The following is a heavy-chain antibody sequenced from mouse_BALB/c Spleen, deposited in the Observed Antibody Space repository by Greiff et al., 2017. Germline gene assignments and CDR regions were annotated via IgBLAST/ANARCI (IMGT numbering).Heavy chain of an antibody. CDR2: IRNKANGYTT. CDR3: ARDKGTATSFFDY. CDR1: GFTFTDYY. D-gene: IGHD1-2*01. Sequence: DVKLVESGGGLVQPGGSLRLSCATSGFTFTDYYMSWVRQPPGKALEWLGFIRNKANGYTTAYSASVKGRFTISRDNSQSILYLQMNTLRAEDSATYYCARDKGTATSFFDYWGQGTTLTVSS. V-gene: IGHV7-3*02. J-gene: IGHJ2*01.